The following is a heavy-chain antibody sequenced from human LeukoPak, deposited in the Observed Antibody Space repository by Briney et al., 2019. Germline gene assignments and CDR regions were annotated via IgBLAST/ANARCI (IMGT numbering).Heavy chain of an antibody. CDR2: ISSSGSTI. CDR1: GFTFSSYE. CDR3: ARAIAVAGTPQDY. Sequence: GGSLRLSCAASGFTFSSYEMNWVRQAPGKGLEWVSYISSSGSTIYYADSVKGRFTISRDNAKNSLYLQMNSLRAEDTAVYYCARAIAVAGTPQDYWGQGTLVTVSS. V-gene: IGHV3-48*03. J-gene: IGHJ4*02. D-gene: IGHD6-19*01.